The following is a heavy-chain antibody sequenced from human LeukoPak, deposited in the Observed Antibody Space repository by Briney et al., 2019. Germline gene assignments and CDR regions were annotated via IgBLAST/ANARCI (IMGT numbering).Heavy chain of an antibody. V-gene: IGHV4-31*03. J-gene: IGHJ1*01. Sequence: SQTLSLTCTVSGGSISSAGYYWSWIRQHPGKGLEWIGYIYYSGGTYYNPSLKSRVTISVDASKNQFSLNLSSVTAADTAVYYCARETGGSGNLEARKNFRFWGQGTLVTVSS. CDR2: IYYSGGT. CDR3: ARETGGSGNLEARKNFRF. D-gene: IGHD3-16*01. CDR1: GGSISSAGYY.